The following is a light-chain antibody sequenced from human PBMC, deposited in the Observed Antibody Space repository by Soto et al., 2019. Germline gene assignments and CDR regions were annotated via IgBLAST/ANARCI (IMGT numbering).Light chain of an antibody. CDR1: SSDVGGYNY. CDR3: SSYTSSSTPVV. CDR2: DVS. Sequence: QSALTQPASVSGSPGQSITISCTGTSSDVGGYNYVSWYQQHPGKAPKLMIYDVSNRPSGVSNRFSGSKSGNTASLTISGLQAEDEADYYCSSYTSSSTPVVFGGGTQPTAL. V-gene: IGLV2-14*01. J-gene: IGLJ2*01.